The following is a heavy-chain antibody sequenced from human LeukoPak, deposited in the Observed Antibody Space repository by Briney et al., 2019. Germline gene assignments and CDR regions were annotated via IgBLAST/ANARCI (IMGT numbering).Heavy chain of an antibody. D-gene: IGHD1-7*01. J-gene: IGHJ4*02. V-gene: IGHV3-7*01. CDR2: IKQDGSEK. CDR3: ARAGSFWHYVY. Sequence: GGSLRLSCPASGFTFSGFWMSWVRQTPGKGLEWVANIKQDGSEKYYVDSVKGRFTISRDNAKNSLSLQMNSLRVEDTAVYYCARAGSFWHYVYWGQGTLVTVSS. CDR1: GFTFSGFW.